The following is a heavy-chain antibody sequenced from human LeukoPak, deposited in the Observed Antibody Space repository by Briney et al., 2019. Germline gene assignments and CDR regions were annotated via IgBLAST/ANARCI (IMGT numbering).Heavy chain of an antibody. CDR1: GYIFTNFG. CDR3: ARDSRKYGSGSQEI. CDR2: ISGYNGYA. J-gene: IGHJ4*02. D-gene: IGHD3-10*01. Sequence: GASVKVSCKASGYIFTNFGVSWVRQAPGQGLEWMGWISGYNGYAKYPQKVQGRVTMTRDTFTNTAYMELSSLRSEDTAVYYCARDSRKYGSGSQEIWGQGTLVTVSS. V-gene: IGHV1-18*01.